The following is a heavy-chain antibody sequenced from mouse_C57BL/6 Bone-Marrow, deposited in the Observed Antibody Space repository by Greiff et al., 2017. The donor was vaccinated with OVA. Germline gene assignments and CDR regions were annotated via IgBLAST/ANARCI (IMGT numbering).Heavy chain of an antibody. J-gene: IGHJ2*01. CDR2: IYPRSGNT. V-gene: IGHV1-81*01. CDR1: GYTFTSYG. D-gene: IGHD1-1*01. CDR3: ARDYYGSSSSY. Sequence: VKVVESGAELARPGASVKLSCKASGYTFTSYGISWVKQRTGQGLEWIGEIYPRSGNTYYNEKFKGKATLTADKSSSTAYMELRSLTSEDSAVYFCARDYYGSSSSYWGQGTTLTVSS.